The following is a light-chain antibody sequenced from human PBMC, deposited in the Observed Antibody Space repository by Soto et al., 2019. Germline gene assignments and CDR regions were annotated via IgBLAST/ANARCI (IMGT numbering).Light chain of an antibody. Sequence: QSVLTQPPSAXXTPGQRVTISCSGSSSNIGSNYVYWYQQLPGTAPKLLIYSNNQRPSGVPDRFSGSKSGTSASLAISGLRSEDEADYYCAAWDDSLSGWVFGGGTQLTVL. J-gene: IGLJ3*02. V-gene: IGLV1-47*02. CDR2: SNN. CDR3: AAWDDSLSGWV. CDR1: SSNIGSNY.